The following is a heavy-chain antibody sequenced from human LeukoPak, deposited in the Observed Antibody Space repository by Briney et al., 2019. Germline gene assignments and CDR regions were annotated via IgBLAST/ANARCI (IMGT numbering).Heavy chain of an antibody. D-gene: IGHD3-3*01. Sequence: ASVKVSCKVSGYTLTELSMHWVRQAPGKGLEWMGGFDPEDGETIYAQKFQGRVTMTEDTSTDTAYMELSSLRSEDTAVYYCATTRFLEWLFPFDYWGQGTPVTVSS. J-gene: IGHJ4*02. CDR2: FDPEDGET. CDR3: ATTRFLEWLFPFDY. CDR1: GYTLTELS. V-gene: IGHV1-24*01.